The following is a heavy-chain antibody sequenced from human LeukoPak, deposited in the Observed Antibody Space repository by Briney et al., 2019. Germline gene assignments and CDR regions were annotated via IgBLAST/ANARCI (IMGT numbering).Heavy chain of an antibody. CDR3: ARKGQNDGGGDYYYYYMDV. J-gene: IGHJ6*03. V-gene: IGHV1-69*06. D-gene: IGHD3-16*01. CDR1: GYTFTGYY. Sequence: ASVKVSCKASGYTFTGYYMHWVRQAPGQGLEWMGGIIPIFGTANYAQKFQGRVTITADKSTSTAYMELSSLRSEDTAVYYCARKGQNDGGGDYYYYYMDVWGKGTTVTVSS. CDR2: IIPIFGTA.